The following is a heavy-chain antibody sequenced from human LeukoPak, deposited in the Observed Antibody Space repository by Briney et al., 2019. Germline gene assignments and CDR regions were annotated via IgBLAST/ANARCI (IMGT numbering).Heavy chain of an antibody. D-gene: IGHD3-10*02. Sequence: PGGSLRLSCAASGFTFSSYNMNWVRQAPGKGLEWVSSITSSSSYIYYADSVKGRFTISRDNAKNSLYLQMNSLRAEDTAVYYCAELGITMIGGVWGKGTTVTISS. CDR2: ITSSSSYI. CDR1: GFTFSSYN. V-gene: IGHV3-21*01. J-gene: IGHJ6*04. CDR3: AELGITMIGGV.